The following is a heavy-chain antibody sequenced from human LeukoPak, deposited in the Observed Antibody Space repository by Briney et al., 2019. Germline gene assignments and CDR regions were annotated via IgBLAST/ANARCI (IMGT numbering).Heavy chain of an antibody. CDR2: INTDGSNT. D-gene: IGHD1-7*01. CDR3: TRGGTTLDN. CDR1: GFTFSSYW. J-gene: IGHJ4*02. V-gene: IGHV3-74*01. Sequence: GGSLRLSCAASGFTFSSYWMHWVRHAPGKGLVWVSRINTDGSNTAYADSVKGRFSISRDNAKNTLYLQMNSLRAEDTAVYYCTRGGTTLDNWGQGTLVTVSS.